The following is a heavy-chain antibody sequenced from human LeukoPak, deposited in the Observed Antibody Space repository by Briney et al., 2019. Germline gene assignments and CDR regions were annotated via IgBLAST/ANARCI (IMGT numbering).Heavy chain of an antibody. D-gene: IGHD2-2*01. J-gene: IGHJ4*02. CDR1: GDSVSSNSAA. V-gene: IGHV6-1*01. CDR2: TYYRSKWYN. Sequence: SQTLSLTCAISGDSVSSNSAAWNWIRQSPSRGLEWLGRTYYRSKWYNDYAVSVKSRITTNPDTSKNQFSPQLNSVTPEDTAVYYCARVLLLGYCSSTSCYGPFDYWGQGTLVTVSS. CDR3: ARVLLLGYCSSTSCYGPFDY.